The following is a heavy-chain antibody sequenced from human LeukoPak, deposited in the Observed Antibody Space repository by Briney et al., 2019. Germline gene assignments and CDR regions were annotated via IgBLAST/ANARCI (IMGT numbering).Heavy chain of an antibody. CDR1: GFTFDDYA. Sequence: SLRLSCAASGFTFDDYAMHWVRQAPGKGLEWVSGISWNSGSIGYADSVKGRFTISRDNAKTSLYLQMNSLRAEDTAVYYCAKGDYSNPNWFDPWGQGTLVTVSS. V-gene: IGHV3-9*01. J-gene: IGHJ5*02. CDR3: AKGDYSNPNWFDP. CDR2: ISWNSGSI. D-gene: IGHD4-11*01.